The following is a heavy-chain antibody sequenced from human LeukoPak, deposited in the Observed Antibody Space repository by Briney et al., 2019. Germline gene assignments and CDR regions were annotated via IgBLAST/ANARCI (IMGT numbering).Heavy chain of an antibody. D-gene: IGHD5-12*01. V-gene: IGHV4-39*07. CDR3: AGRGLKYFDY. Sequence: SETLSLTCTVSGGSISSSSYYWGWIRQPPRTGLEWIGSIYYTGSTYYNPSLKSRVTISVDTSKNQFSLKLSSLTAADTAVYYCAGRGLKYFDYWGQGTLVTVSS. J-gene: IGHJ4*02. CDR2: IYYTGST. CDR1: GGSISSSSYY.